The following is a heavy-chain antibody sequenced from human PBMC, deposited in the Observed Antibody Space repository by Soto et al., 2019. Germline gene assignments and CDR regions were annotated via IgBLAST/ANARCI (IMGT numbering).Heavy chain of an antibody. J-gene: IGHJ4*02. Sequence: GGSLRLSCAASGFSLSTNTMHWVRQVPGKGLEWVASISNDGRRKYYADFVKGRFTISRDAANNILYLEMNSLRAEDTSLYYCARVATAMTYDFWGQGTQVTVSS. D-gene: IGHD2-21*02. CDR3: ARVATAMTYDF. CDR2: ISNDGRRK. CDR1: GFSLSTNT. V-gene: IGHV3-30*04.